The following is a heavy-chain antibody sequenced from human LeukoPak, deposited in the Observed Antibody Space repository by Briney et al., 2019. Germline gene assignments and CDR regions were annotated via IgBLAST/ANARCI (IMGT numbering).Heavy chain of an antibody. CDR3: ARSERGSKGGAFDI. CDR2: TYYRSKWYN. CDR1: GDTFSSNSSA. Sequence: SQTLSLTCAISGDTFSSNSSAWNWIRQSPSRGLEWLGMTYYRSKWYNDYAVSVKSRITINPDTSKNQFSLQLNSVTPEDTAVYYCARSERGSKGGAFDIWGQGTMVTVSS. V-gene: IGHV6-1*01. J-gene: IGHJ3*02. D-gene: IGHD3-16*01.